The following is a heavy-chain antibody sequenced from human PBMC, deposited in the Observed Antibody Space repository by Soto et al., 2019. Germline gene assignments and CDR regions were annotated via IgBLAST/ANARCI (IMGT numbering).Heavy chain of an antibody. CDR1: GFTFSSYA. J-gene: IGHJ4*02. CDR3: AKLPELTYYDFWSGYYHDY. D-gene: IGHD3-3*01. CDR2: ISGSGGST. Sequence: TGGSLRLSCAASGFTFSSYAMSWIRQAPGKGLEWVSAISGSGGSTYYADSVRGRFTISRDNSKNTLYLQMNSLRAEDTAVYYCAKLPELTYYDFWSGYYHDYWGQGTLVTVSS. V-gene: IGHV3-23*01.